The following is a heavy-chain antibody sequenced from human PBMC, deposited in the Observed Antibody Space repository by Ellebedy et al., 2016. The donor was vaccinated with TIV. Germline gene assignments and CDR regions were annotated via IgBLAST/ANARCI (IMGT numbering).Heavy chain of an antibody. J-gene: IGHJ4*02. V-gene: IGHV1-18*04. Sequence: ASVKVSCKASGYTFTSYGISWVRQAPGQGLEWMGWISAYNGNTNYAQKLQGRVTMTTDTSTSTAYMELRSLRSDDTAVYYCARDYYDSSGYYYDIDYWGQGTLVTVSS. D-gene: IGHD3-22*01. CDR3: ARDYYDSSGYYYDIDY. CDR1: GYTFTSYG. CDR2: ISAYNGNT.